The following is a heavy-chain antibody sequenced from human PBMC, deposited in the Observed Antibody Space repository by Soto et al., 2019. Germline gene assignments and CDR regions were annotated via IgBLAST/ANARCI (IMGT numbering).Heavy chain of an antibody. D-gene: IGHD5-18*01. J-gene: IGHJ4*02. CDR2: ILYDGSNK. CDR3: ASVDTAMGY. Sequence: QVQLVESGGGVVQPGRSLRLSCAASGFTFSSYAMHWVRQAPGKGLEWVAVILYDGSNKYYADSVKGRFTISRDNSKNTLYLQMNTLRAEDTAVYYCASVDTAMGYWGQGTLVTVSS. CDR1: GFTFSSYA. V-gene: IGHV3-30-3*01.